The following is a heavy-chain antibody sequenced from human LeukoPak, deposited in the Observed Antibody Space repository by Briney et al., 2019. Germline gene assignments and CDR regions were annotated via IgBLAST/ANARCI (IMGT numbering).Heavy chain of an antibody. CDR1: GYTFTGYY. D-gene: IGHD5-12*01. J-gene: IGHJ5*02. CDR3: ARALRGYDGGFRFDP. Sequence: ASVKVSCKASGYTFTGYYMHWVRQAPGQGREWMGWINPNSGGTNYAQKFQGWVTMTRDTSISTAYMELSRLRSNDTAVYYCARALRGYDGGFRFDPWGQGTLVTVSS. V-gene: IGHV1-2*04. CDR2: INPNSGGT.